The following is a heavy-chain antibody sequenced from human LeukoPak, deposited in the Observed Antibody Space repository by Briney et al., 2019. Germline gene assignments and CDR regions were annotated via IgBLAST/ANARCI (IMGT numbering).Heavy chain of an antibody. CDR2: INHSGST. D-gene: IGHD1-26*01. CDR3: SRESGAFSPFGY. Sequence: SETLSLTCAVYGGSFSGYYWSWIRQPPGKGLEWIGEINHSGSTNYNPSLKSRVTMSLDKSKNHLSLNLTPVTAADTAVYYCSRESGAFSPFGYWGQGTLVTVSS. J-gene: IGHJ4*02. V-gene: IGHV4-34*01. CDR1: GGSFSGYY.